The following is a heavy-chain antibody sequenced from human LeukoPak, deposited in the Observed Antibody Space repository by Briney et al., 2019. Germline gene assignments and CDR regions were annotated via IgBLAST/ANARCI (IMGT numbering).Heavy chain of an antibody. CDR1: GFTFSSYG. V-gene: IGHV3-30*02. D-gene: IGHD1-26*01. CDR3: AKGEGATVYYYYYYMDV. CDR2: IRYDGSNK. J-gene: IGHJ6*03. Sequence: GGSLRLPCAASGFTFSSYGMHWVRQAPGKGLEWVAFIRYDGSNKYYADSVKGRFTISRDNSKNTLYLQMNSLRAEDTAVYYCAKGEGATVYYYYYYMDVWGKGTTVTISS.